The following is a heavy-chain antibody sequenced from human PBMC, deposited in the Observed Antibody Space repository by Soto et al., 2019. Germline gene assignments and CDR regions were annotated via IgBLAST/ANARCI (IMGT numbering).Heavy chain of an antibody. CDR1: GLSVSSTY. V-gene: IGHV3-53*01. J-gene: IGHJ5*02. CDR2: LYSNGGT. D-gene: IGHD6-6*01. CDR3: TGDLAGGAHFVRFDT. Sequence: PGGSLRLSCAASGLSVSSTYMSWVRQAPGKGLEWVSLLYSNGGTRYADSVKGRFTISRDSSKNTLYLHMNGLKVEDTAVYYCTGDLAGGAHFVRFDTWGQGTLVTVSS.